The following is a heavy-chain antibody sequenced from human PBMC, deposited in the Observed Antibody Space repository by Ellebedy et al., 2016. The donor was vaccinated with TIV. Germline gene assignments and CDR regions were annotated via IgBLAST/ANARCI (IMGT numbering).Heavy chain of an antibody. J-gene: IGHJ4*02. CDR1: GFTFSSYA. V-gene: IGHV3-30*04. D-gene: IGHD2-15*01. Sequence: GESLKISCVASGFTFSSYAMCWVRQAPGKGLEWVAVISYAGSNKDYADSEKGRFTMSRDNSKNTLYLQMNSLRPEDTAVYYCGRGGRGGHHYFEYWGQGTLVTVSS. CDR2: ISYAGSNK. CDR3: GRGGRGGHHYFEY.